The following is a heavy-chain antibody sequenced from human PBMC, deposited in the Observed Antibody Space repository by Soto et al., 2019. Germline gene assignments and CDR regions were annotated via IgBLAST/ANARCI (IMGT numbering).Heavy chain of an antibody. J-gene: IGHJ6*02. CDR2: IYYSGST. CDR1: GGSISSYY. Sequence: QVQLQESGPGLVKPSETLSLTCTVSGGSISSYYWSWIRQPPGKGLEWIGYIYYSGSTTYQPSLNSRVTISGDRSQNQFSLELTSVTAADTAVYCCARDLRGAGTSGYYGMDVWGQGTTVTVAS. V-gene: IGHV4-59*01. CDR3: ARDLRGAGTSGYYGMDV. D-gene: IGHD6-19*01.